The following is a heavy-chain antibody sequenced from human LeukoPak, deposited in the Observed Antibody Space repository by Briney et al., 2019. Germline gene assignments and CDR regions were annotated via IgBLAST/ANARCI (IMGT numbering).Heavy chain of an antibody. CDR2: IYSADTT. V-gene: IGHV3-53*01. CDR1: GFTVSNNF. Sequence: PGGSLRLSCAASGFTVSNNFMSWVRQAPGKGLEWVSVIYSADTTYYADSVKGRFTISRDNSKNTLYLQMNSLRVEDTAVYYCARLHHDSSGYYLDYWGQGTLVTVSS. J-gene: IGHJ4*02. CDR3: ARLHHDSSGYYLDY. D-gene: IGHD3-22*01.